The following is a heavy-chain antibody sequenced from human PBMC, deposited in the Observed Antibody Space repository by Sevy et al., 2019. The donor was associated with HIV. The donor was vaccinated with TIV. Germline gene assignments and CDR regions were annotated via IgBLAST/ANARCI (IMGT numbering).Heavy chain of an antibody. CDR2: ISGSGGIT. D-gene: IGHD2-21*02. V-gene: IGHV3-23*01. CDR1: GFTFSSYG. J-gene: IGHJ1*01. CDR3: AKDGVYGGDFEHFLY. Sequence: GGSLRLSCAVSGFTFSSYGMSWVRQAPGKGLEWVSSISGSGGITYYADSVKGRFTFSRDNSKNTLYLQMNSLRAEDTAVYYCAKDGVYGGDFEHFLYWGQGTLVTVSS.